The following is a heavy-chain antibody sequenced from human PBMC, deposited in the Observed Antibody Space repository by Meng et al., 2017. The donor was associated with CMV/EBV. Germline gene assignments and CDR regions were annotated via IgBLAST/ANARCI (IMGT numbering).Heavy chain of an antibody. CDR2: INQSGST. D-gene: IGHD6-19*01. Sequence: QGQHHQWGEGLVKRFETRALHCTVLGGSVSGYYLGWNRQPPVKGLEWIGEINQSGSTHSNPSLNRRVTISVETSKKQFSLKLSSGTAADTAVYYCARETRRYSSGWYAPLLDYWGQGTLVTVSS. CDR3: ARETRRYSSGWYAPLLDY. J-gene: IGHJ4*02. CDR1: GGSVSGYY. V-gene: IGHV4-34*01.